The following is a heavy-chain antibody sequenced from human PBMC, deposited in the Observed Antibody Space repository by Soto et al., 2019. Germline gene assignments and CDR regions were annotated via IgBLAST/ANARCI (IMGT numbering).Heavy chain of an antibody. D-gene: IGHD2-15*01. CDR3: ANPLPYQPLLLPGYYYYGMDV. CDR1: GGTFSSYA. CDR2: IIPIFGTA. Sequence: SVKVSCKASGGTFSSYAISWVRQAPGQGLEWMGGIIPIFGTANYAQKFQGRVTITADESTSTAYMELSSLRSAETAVYYCANPLPYQPLLLPGYYYYGMDVWGQGTTVTAP. V-gene: IGHV1-69*13. J-gene: IGHJ6*02.